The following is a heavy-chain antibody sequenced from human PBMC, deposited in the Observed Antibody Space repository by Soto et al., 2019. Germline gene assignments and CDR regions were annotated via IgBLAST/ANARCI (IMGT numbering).Heavy chain of an antibody. D-gene: IGHD5-18*01. CDR3: ARVGRIQLWFSNYYYGMDV. CDR1: GYTFTSYD. CDR2: MNPNSGNT. Sequence: VASVKVSCKASGYTFTSYDINWVRQATGQGLEWMGWMNPNSGNTGYAQKFQGRVTMTRNTSISTAYMELSSLRSEDTAVYYCARVGRIQLWFSNYYYGMDVWGQGTTVTVSS. V-gene: IGHV1-8*01. J-gene: IGHJ6*02.